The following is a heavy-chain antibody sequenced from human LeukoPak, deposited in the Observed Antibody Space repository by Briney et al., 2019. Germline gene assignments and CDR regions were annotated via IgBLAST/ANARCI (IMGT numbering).Heavy chain of an antibody. Sequence: GASVKVPCKASGYTFTNFGFSWVRQAPGQGLEWMGWISGYNGDTDYAQKFQGRVTMTTDTSTSTAYMESRSLRSDDTAVYYCVRDRGDSSGWIFFDYWGQGTLVTVSS. J-gene: IGHJ4*02. V-gene: IGHV1-18*04. D-gene: IGHD6-19*01. CDR1: GYTFTNFG. CDR2: ISGYNGDT. CDR3: VRDRGDSSGWIFFDY.